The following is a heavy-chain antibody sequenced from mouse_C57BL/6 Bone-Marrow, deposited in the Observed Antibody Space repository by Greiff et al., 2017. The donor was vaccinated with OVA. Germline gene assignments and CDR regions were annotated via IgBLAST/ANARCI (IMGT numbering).Heavy chain of an antibody. J-gene: IGHJ4*01. D-gene: IGHD1-1*02. Sequence: QVQLQQPGAELVKPGASVKLSCKASGYTFTSYWMHWVKQRPGQGLEWIGMIHPNSGSTNYNAKFKSKATLTVDKSSSTAYMQLSSLTSEDSAVYYCAREGDEVGYYYAMDYWGQGTSVTVSS. CDR1: GYTFTSYW. CDR3: AREGDEVGYYYAMDY. CDR2: IHPNSGST. V-gene: IGHV1-64*01.